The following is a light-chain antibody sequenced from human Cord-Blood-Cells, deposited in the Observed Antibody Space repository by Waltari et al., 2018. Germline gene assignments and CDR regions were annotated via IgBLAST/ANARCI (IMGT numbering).Light chain of an antibody. Sequence: QSALTQPASVSGSPGQSITISCTGPSSDVGGSNSVSWYQQHPGKAPKLMIYDVSKRPSGVANRFSGSKSGNTASLTISGLQAEDEADYYCSSYTSSSTWVFGGGTKLTVL. V-gene: IGLV2-14*01. J-gene: IGLJ3*02. CDR2: DVS. CDR1: SSDVGGSNS. CDR3: SSYTSSSTWV.